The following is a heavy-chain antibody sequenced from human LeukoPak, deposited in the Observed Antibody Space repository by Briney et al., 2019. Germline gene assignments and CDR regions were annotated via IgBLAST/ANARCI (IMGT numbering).Heavy chain of an antibody. CDR1: GGSISSYY. CDR2: IYYSGST. CDR3: ARYPRTKNYYDSSGYLGH. J-gene: IGHJ3*01. Sequence: PSETLSLTCTVSGGSISSYYWSWIRQPPGKGLEWIGYIYYSGSTNYNPSLKSRVTISVDRSKNQFSLKLSSVTAADTAVYYCARYPRTKNYYDSSGYLGHRGQGTMVTVSS. V-gene: IGHV4-59*12. D-gene: IGHD3-22*01.